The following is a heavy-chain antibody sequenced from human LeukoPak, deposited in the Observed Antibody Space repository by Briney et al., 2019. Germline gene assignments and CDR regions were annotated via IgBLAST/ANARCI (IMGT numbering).Heavy chain of an antibody. D-gene: IGHD2/OR15-2a*01. CDR1: GFTFSGSA. CDR2: IRSTTDT. CDR3: TRLRHSNTDYYYYYGMDV. Sequence: GGSLRLSCEASGFTFSGSAMHWVRQASGKGLEWVGRIRSTTDTAYAASVKGRFTISRDDSKNTAYLQMNSLKTEDTAVHYCTRLRHSNTDYYYYYGMDVWGQGTTVTVSS. J-gene: IGHJ6*02. V-gene: IGHV3-73*01.